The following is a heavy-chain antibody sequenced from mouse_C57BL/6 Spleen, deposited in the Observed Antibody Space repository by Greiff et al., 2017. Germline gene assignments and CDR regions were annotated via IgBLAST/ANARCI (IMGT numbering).Heavy chain of an antibody. CDR1: GYTFTDYE. Sequence: VQLQQSGAELVRPGASVTLSCKASGYTFTDYEMHWVKQTPVHGLEWIGAIDPEAGGTAYNQKFKGKAILTADKSSSTAYMELRSLTSEDSAVYYCTRDYYGSSWDYWGQGTTLTVSA. D-gene: IGHD1-1*01. CDR3: TRDYYGSSWDY. CDR2: IDPEAGGT. J-gene: IGHJ2*01. V-gene: IGHV1-15*01.